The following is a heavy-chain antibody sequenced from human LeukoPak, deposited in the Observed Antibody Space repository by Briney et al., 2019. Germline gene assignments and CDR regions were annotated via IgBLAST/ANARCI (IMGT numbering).Heavy chain of an antibody. Sequence: PSETLSLTCAVYGGSFSGYYWSWIRQPPGKGLEWIGEINHSGSTNYNPSLKSRVTISVDTSKNQFSLKLSSATAADTAVYYCARGRRYSSSCFDIWGQGTMVTVSS. D-gene: IGHD6-13*01. CDR3: ARGRRYSSSCFDI. CDR2: INHSGST. V-gene: IGHV4-34*01. CDR1: GGSFSGYY. J-gene: IGHJ3*02.